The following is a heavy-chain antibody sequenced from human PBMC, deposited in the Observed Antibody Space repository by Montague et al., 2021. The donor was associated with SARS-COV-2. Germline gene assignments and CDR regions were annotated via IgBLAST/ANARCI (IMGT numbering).Heavy chain of an antibody. CDR3: ARKGSGRSDLAY. CDR2: VLYNKGT. V-gene: IGHV4-59*02. Sequence: SETLSLTCTVSGVSVTDYYWSWIRQPPGKGLEWVGDVLYNKGTNSNPSLKSRVSMSVDKSWNQFSLRLTSVTAADTAIYYCARKGSGRSDLAYWGQGTLVTVSS. D-gene: IGHD1-26*01. CDR1: GVSVTDYY. J-gene: IGHJ4*02.